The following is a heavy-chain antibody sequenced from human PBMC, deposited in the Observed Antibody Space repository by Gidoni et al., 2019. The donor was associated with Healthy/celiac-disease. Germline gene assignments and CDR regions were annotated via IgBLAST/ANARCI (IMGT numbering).Heavy chain of an antibody. CDR3: AKPSGRTACIAVTGDIDY. Sequence: EVPLLESGGGLVQPGGSLRRACAACGLTFSRYAMSWVRQAPGTGLVWGAAIRCSGGTTYYADSCMGRFTISSDYSKNTLYLQLNSLRAEDTAVYYCAKPSGRTACIAVTGDIDYWGQGTLVTVSS. J-gene: IGHJ4*02. CDR2: IRCSGGTT. V-gene: IGHV3-23*01. CDR1: GLTFSRYA. D-gene: IGHD6-19*01.